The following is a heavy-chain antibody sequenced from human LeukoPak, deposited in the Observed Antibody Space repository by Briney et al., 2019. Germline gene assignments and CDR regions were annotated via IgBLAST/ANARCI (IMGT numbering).Heavy chain of an antibody. CDR3: ARNYGDYGVYYFDY. V-gene: IGHV4-59*01. J-gene: IGHJ4*02. CDR1: GGSISSYY. Sequence: SETLSLTCTVSGGSISSYYWSWIRQPPGKGLEWIGYIYYSGSTNYNPSLKSRVTISVDTSKNQFSLKLSSVTAAGTAVYYCARNYGDYGVYYFDYWGQGTLVTVSS. CDR2: IYYSGST. D-gene: IGHD4-17*01.